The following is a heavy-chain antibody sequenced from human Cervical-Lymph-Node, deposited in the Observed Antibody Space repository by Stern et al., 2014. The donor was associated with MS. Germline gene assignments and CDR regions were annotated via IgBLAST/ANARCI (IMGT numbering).Heavy chain of an antibody. Sequence: EVQLVESGAEVKKPGESLTISCKGFGYSFNIYWIAWVRQRPGKGLEWMGIIYPDDSDTGYSPSFQGQVTFSVDKSISTAYLQWSSLKPSDTATYFRARRGMDVWGQGTSVTVSS. CDR1: GYSFNIYW. CDR3: ARRGMDV. CDR2: IYPDDSDT. V-gene: IGHV5-51*01. J-gene: IGHJ6*02.